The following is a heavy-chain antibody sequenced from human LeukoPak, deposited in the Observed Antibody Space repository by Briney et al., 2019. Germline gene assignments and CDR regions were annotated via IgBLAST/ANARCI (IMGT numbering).Heavy chain of an antibody. CDR3: ARAAQSRSTKDYYYMDV. CDR1: GFTFSSYS. V-gene: IGHV3-21*01. Sequence: PGGSLRLSCAASGFTFSSYSVNWVRQAPGKGLEWVSSISRSSSYIYYADSLKGRFTITRDNAKISLFLQMNSLRAEDTAVYYCARAAQSRSTKDYYYMDVWGKGTTVTVSS. D-gene: IGHD6-6*01. CDR2: ISRSSSYI. J-gene: IGHJ6*03.